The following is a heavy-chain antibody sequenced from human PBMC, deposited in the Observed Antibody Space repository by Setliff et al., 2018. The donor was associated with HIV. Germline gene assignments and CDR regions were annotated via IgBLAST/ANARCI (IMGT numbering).Heavy chain of an antibody. D-gene: IGHD3-10*01. CDR3: ARDHVFGSRTGFDP. CDR2: VFHSGSA. CDR1: GYSISSGYY. Sequence: SETLSLTCAVSGYSISSGYYWGWIRQPPGKGLEWIGEVFHSGSANSNASLRSRVMISVDTSKNQFSLKLSAVTAADTAVYYCARDHVFGSRTGFDPWGPGILVTVSS. V-gene: IGHV4-38-2*01. J-gene: IGHJ5*02.